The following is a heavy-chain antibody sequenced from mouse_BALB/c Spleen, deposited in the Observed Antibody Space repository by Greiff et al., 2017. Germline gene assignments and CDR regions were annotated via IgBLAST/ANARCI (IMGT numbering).Heavy chain of an antibody. Sequence: VQLQQSAAELARPGASVKMSCKASGYTFTSYTMHWVKQRPGQGLEWIGYINPSSGYTEYNQKFKDKTTLTADKSSSTAYMQLSSLTSEDSAVYYCARRGSHGAMDYWGQGTSVTVSS. J-gene: IGHJ4*01. CDR1: GYTFTSYT. V-gene: IGHV1-4*02. CDR2: INPSSGYT. CDR3: ARRGSHGAMDY. D-gene: IGHD1-1*02.